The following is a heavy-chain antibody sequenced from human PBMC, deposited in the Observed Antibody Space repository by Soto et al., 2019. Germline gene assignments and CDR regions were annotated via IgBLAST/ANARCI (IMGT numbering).Heavy chain of an antibody. J-gene: IGHJ5*02. V-gene: IGHV4-39*01. CDR1: GGSISSSSYY. D-gene: IGHD6-19*01. Sequence: QLQLQESGPGLVKPSETLPLTCTVSGGSISSSSYYWGWIRQPPGKGLEWIGSIYYSGSTYYNPSLKSRVTISVDTSKNQFSLKLSSVTAADTAVYYCATSGWQYNWFDPWGQGTLVTVSS. CDR3: ATSGWQYNWFDP. CDR2: IYYSGST.